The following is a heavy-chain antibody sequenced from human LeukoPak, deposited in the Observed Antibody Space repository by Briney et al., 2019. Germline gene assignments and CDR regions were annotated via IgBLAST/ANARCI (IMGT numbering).Heavy chain of an antibody. J-gene: IGHJ6*03. CDR3: AGSYYPRGYYYYMDV. CDR2: INEDGSEI. D-gene: IGHD3-10*01. V-gene: IGHV3-7*01. Sequence: PGGSLRHSCAASGFTFSRSWMTWVRQAPGKGLEWVASINEDGSEIHYVDSVKGRFTISRDNAKNSLYLQMNSLRAEDTAVYYCAGSYYPRGYYYYMDVWGKGTTVTISS. CDR1: GFTFSRSW.